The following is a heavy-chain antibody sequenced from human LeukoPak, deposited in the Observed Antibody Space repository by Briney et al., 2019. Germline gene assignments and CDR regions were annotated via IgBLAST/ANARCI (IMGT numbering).Heavy chain of an antibody. D-gene: IGHD3-22*01. CDR2: IPYDGSNK. V-gene: IGHV3-30*02. CDR3: ARDNSKWDDSSGHDY. CDR1: GFTFSSYG. J-gene: IGHJ4*02. Sequence: GGSLRLSCAASGFTFSSYGMHWVRQAPGKGLEWVAFIPYDGSNKYYADSVKGRFTISGDNSKNTLYLQMNSLRAEDTAVYYCARDNSKWDDSSGHDYWGQGTLVTASS.